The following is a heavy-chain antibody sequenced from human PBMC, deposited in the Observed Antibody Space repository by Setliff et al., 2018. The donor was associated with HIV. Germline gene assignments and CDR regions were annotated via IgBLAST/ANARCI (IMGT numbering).Heavy chain of an antibody. V-gene: IGHV3-30*19. CDR1: GFNFNSYG. CDR3: ARVRYCGSPSCRKEFDF. Sequence: GGSLRLSCAASGFNFNSYGMHWVRQAPGKGLEWVAVVSYGGTNTYYADSVKGRFIISRDDSESTLFLQMNSLRVDDTAVYYCARVRYCGSPSCRKEFDFWGQGTLVTVPQ. J-gene: IGHJ4*02. CDR2: VSYGGTNT. D-gene: IGHD2-21*01.